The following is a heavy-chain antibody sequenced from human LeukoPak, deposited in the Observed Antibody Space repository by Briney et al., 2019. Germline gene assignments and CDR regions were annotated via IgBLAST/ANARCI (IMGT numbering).Heavy chain of an antibody. CDR3: ARGMTTVTTGAALIFGY. D-gene: IGHD4-17*01. CDR2: INPSGGST. J-gene: IGHJ4*02. V-gene: IGHV1-46*01. CDR1: GYTFTSYY. Sequence: GASVNVSCKASGYTFTSYYMHWVRQAPGQGLEWMGIINPSGGSTSYAQKFQGRVTMTRDTSTSTVYMELSSLRSEDTAVYYCARGMTTVTTGAALIFGYWGQGTLVTVSS.